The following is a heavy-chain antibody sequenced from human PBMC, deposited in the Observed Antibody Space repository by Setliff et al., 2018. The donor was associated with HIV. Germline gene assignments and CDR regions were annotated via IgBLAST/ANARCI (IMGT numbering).Heavy chain of an antibody. CDR1: GGTFRSYS. D-gene: IGHD3-16*01. J-gene: IGHJ4*02. CDR3: AKAAVEMTTIAFGGPPGY. Sequence: SVKVSCKASGGTFRSYSINWVRQAPGQGLEWMGTIIPFIDATHYAQSFQGRLTITADESSNTAYMELSGLRLHDTAVYYCAKAAVEMTTIAFGGPPGYWGQGTLVTVSS. CDR2: IIPFIDAT. V-gene: IGHV1-69*11.